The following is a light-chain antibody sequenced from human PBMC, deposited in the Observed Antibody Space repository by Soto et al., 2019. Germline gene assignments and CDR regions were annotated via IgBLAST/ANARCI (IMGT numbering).Light chain of an antibody. J-gene: IGKJ5*01. CDR1: QSVSRY. V-gene: IGKV3-11*01. CDR3: QQRSNWPIT. Sequence: VLSQSAVALSLSPGERATLSCMASQSVSRYLAWYQQKPDQAPRLLIYDAFNRATGIPARFSGSGSGTDFTLTISSLEPEDFVVYYCQQRSNWPITFGQGTRLEIK. CDR2: DAF.